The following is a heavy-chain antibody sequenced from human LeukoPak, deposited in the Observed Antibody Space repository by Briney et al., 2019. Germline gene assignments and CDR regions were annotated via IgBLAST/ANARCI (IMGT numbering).Heavy chain of an antibody. Sequence: GGSLRLSCAASGFTFSSHGMHWVRQAPGKGLEWVAFIRYDGSNKYYADSVKGRFTISRDNAKNSLYLQMNSLRAEDTALYYCARRIVGANNEFDYWGQGTLVTVSS. CDR1: GFTFSSHG. CDR2: IRYDGSNK. J-gene: IGHJ4*02. CDR3: ARRIVGANNEFDY. V-gene: IGHV3-30*02. D-gene: IGHD1-26*01.